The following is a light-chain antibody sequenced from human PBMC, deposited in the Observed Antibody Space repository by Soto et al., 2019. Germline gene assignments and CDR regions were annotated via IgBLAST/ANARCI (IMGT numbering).Light chain of an antibody. V-gene: IGKV3-11*01. CDR3: QQRSNWPPT. Sequence: EIVLTQSPATLSLSPGERATLSCRASQSVSSYLAWYQQKPGQAPRLLIYDASNRATGIPARFSGSGSGTDFTLTISRLEPEDFAVYYCQQRSNWPPTFGQGTHWRL. J-gene: IGKJ5*01. CDR2: DAS. CDR1: QSVSSY.